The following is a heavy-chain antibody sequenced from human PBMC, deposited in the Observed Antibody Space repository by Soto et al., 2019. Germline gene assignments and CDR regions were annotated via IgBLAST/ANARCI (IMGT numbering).Heavy chain of an antibody. D-gene: IGHD3-3*01. Sequence: GGSLRLSCAASGFTFSSYAMSWVRQAPGKGLEWVSAISGSGGSTYYADSVKGRFTISRDNSKNTLYLQMNSLRAEDTAVYYCAKDKVPTGDFWSGLHPNWFDPWGQGTLVTVSS. CDR3: AKDKVPTGDFWSGLHPNWFDP. CDR1: GFTFSSYA. V-gene: IGHV3-23*01. CDR2: ISGSGGST. J-gene: IGHJ5*02.